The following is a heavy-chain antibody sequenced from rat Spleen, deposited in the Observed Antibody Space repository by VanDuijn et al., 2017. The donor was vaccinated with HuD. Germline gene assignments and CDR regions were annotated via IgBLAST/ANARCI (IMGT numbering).Heavy chain of an antibody. CDR1: GFTFSDYY. D-gene: IGHD4-6*01. V-gene: IGHV5S10*01. J-gene: IGHJ2*01. CDR2: IIYDGSGT. CDR3: TTGPYFDY. Sequence: EVQLVESDGGLVQPGRSLKLSCAASGFTFSDYYMAWVRQAPTKGLEWVATIIYDGSGTYYRDSVKGRFTISRDNSRNTLYLQMESLRSEDTATYYCTTGPYFDYWGQGVMVTVSS.